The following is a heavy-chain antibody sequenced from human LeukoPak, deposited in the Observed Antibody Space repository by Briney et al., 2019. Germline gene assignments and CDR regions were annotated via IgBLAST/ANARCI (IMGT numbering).Heavy chain of an antibody. Sequence: ASVKVSCKASGYTLTSYDINWVREATGQGLEWMGRMNPNSGYTAYAQRFQGRVTMTRNTSMSTAYMELRSLRSEDTAVYYCARGPRSSSWYGIPFDYWGQGTLVTVSS. CDR1: GYTLTSYD. CDR2: MNPNSGYT. D-gene: IGHD6-13*01. V-gene: IGHV1-8*01. CDR3: ARGPRSSSWYGIPFDY. J-gene: IGHJ4*02.